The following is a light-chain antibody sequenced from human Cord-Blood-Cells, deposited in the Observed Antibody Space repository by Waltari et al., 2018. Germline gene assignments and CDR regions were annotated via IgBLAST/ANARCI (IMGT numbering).Light chain of an antibody. CDR2: SNN. Sequence: QSVLTQPPSASATPGQRVTISCPGSSSNIGRNTANLYQQLPGTAPKLLIYSNNQRPSGVPDRFSGSKSGTSASLAISGLQSEDEADYYCAAWDDSLNGRVFGGGTKLTVL. CDR3: AAWDDSLNGRV. J-gene: IGLJ2*01. CDR1: SSNIGRNT. V-gene: IGLV1-44*01.